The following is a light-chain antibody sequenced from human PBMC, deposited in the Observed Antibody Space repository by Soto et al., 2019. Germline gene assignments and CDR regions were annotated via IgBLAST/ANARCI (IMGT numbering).Light chain of an antibody. J-gene: IGLJ1*01. CDR2: DVN. CDR1: DTNIGFYNF. Sequence: QSVLTQPRSVSGSPGQSVTISCTGTDTNIGFYNFVSWYQQHPDKAPHLVIYDVNKRPSGVPDRFSGSKSGKTASLTISGLQADYEAEYFCCSYAGTYPYVFGTGTKVT. V-gene: IGLV2-11*01. CDR3: CSYAGTYPYV.